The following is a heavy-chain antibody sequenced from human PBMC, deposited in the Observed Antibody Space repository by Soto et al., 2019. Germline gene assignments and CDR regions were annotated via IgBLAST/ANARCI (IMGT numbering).Heavy chain of an antibody. D-gene: IGHD6-13*01. CDR1: GVTFRSFT. CDR2: ISSNSAYI. V-gene: IGHV3-21*01. Sequence: GGSLRLSCAASGVTFRSFTMNWVRQAPGKGLEWVSTISSNSAYIYYTDALRGRFTISRDNAKNSLHLQRNSLRAEDTAVYYCTRDASRDSSARGWFDPWGPGTLVTVSS. CDR3: TRDASRDSSARGWFDP. J-gene: IGHJ5*02.